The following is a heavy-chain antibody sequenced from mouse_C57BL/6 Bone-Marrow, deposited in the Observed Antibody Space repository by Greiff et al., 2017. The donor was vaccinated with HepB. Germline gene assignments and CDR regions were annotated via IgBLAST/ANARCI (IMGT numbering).Heavy chain of an antibody. J-gene: IGHJ3*01. V-gene: IGHV1-76*01. Sequence: VKLQESGAELVRPGASVKLSCKASGYTFTDYYINWVKQRPGQGLEWIARIYPGSGNTYYNEKFKGKATLTAEKSSSTAYMQLSSLTSEDSAVYFCARNGYYSFAYWGQGTLVTVSA. D-gene: IGHD2-3*01. CDR2: IYPGSGNT. CDR1: GYTFTDYY. CDR3: ARNGYYSFAY.